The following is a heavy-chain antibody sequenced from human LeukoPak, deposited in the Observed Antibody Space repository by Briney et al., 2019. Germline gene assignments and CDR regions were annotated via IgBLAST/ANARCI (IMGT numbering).Heavy chain of an antibody. CDR1: GGSISSSSYY. J-gene: IGHJ4*02. V-gene: IGHV4-39*01. D-gene: IGHD6-13*01. CDR2: IYYSGST. CDR3: VTQPHGWGSSWNFDF. Sequence: PSETLSLTCTVSGGSISSSSYYWGWIRQPPGKGLEWIGSIYYSGSTYYNPSLKSRVTISVDTSKNQFSLKLNSVTAADTAMYYCVTQPHGWGSSWNFDFWGQGTLVTVSS.